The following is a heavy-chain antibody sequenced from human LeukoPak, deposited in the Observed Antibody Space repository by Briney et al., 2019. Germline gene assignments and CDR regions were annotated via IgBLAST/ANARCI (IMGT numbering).Heavy chain of an antibody. V-gene: IGHV3-74*01. Sequence: PGGSLRLSCVASGFTFSSYWVHWVRQAPGKGLVWLTRISSDGSSTSYADSVKGRFTISRDNAKNTLYLQMNSLRAEDTAVYYCAKERDDFGVVDVGDAFDIWGQGTMVTVSS. J-gene: IGHJ3*02. CDR1: GFTFSSYW. CDR2: ISSDGSST. CDR3: AKERDDFGVVDVGDAFDI. D-gene: IGHD3-3*01.